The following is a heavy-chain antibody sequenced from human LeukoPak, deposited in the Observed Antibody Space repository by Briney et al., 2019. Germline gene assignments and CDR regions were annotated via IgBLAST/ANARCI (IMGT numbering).Heavy chain of an antibody. CDR1: GFTFSSQW. CDR3: AREGDGYNSPIDY. J-gene: IGHJ4*02. CDR2: INQDGSEK. Sequence: GGSLRLSCAATGFTFSSQWMDWVRQAPAKGLEWVANINQDGSEKYYVDSVKGRFTISRDNAKNSVFLQMDSLRVEDTAVYYCAREGDGYNSPIDYWGQGTLVTVSS. D-gene: IGHD5-24*01. V-gene: IGHV3-7*01.